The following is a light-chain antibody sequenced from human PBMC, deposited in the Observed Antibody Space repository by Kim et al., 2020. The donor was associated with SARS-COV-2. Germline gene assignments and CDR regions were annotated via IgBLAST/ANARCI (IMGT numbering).Light chain of an antibody. CDR2: QHS. J-gene: IGLJ2*01. Sequence: LSPGQTATLPCARDRWGDKFSSWYQRKQGQPPVLFIYQHSNRPSGFPERFSGSNSGHTATLTIGGTHAMDEAHYYCQACDSSTAVFGGGTQLTVL. V-gene: IGLV3-1*01. CDR3: QACDSSTAV. CDR1: RWGDKF.